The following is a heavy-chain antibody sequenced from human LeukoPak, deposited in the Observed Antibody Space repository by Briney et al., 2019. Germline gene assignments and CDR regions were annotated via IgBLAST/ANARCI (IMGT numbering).Heavy chain of an antibody. CDR2: ISATGDNT. CDR1: GFTFGTYA. V-gene: IGHV3-23*01. Sequence: GGSLRLSCAASGFTFGTYAMNWVRQAPGKGLEWVATISATGDNTYYAHSVKGRFTISRDNSKTTLYLQMHSLRAEDTATYYCAKALNYWYFDLWGRGNLVTVSS. CDR3: AKALNYWYFDL. J-gene: IGHJ2*01.